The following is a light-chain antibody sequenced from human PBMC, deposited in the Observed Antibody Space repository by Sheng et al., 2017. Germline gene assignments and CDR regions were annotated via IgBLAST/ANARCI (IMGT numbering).Light chain of an antibody. J-gene: IGLJ2*01. Sequence: NFMLTQPHSVSESPGKTVTISCTRSSGSIASYYVQWYQQRPGSSPTNVIYENNRRPSGVPDRFSGSIDSSSNSASLTISGLQTEDEADYYCQSYDTSNQKFFGGGTKLTVL. CDR2: ENN. CDR1: SGSIASYY. CDR3: QSYDTSNQKF. V-gene: IGLV6-57*01.